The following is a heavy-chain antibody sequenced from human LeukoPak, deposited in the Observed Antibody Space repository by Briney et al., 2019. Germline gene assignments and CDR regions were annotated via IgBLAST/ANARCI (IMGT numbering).Heavy chain of an antibody. CDR3: ARENYYDSSGYIDY. CDR2: INPNSGGT. Sequence: GSVKVSCKASGYTFTGYYMHWVRQAPGQGLEWMGWINPNSGGTNYAQKFQGRVTMTRDTSISTAYMELSRLRSDDTAVYYCARENYYDSSGYIDYWGQGTLVTVSS. J-gene: IGHJ4*02. CDR1: GYTFTGYY. V-gene: IGHV1-2*02. D-gene: IGHD3-22*01.